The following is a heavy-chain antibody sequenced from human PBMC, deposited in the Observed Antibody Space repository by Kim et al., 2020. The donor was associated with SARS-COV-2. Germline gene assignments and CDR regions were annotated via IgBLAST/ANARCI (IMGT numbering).Heavy chain of an antibody. J-gene: IGHJ4*02. CDR3: ARDLTVSTRGFDY. Sequence: VDSVKGRFPSSRDNAKNSLYLQMNSLRADDTAVYYCARDLTVSTRGFDYWGQGTLVTVSS. V-gene: IGHV3-7*03. D-gene: IGHD4-17*01.